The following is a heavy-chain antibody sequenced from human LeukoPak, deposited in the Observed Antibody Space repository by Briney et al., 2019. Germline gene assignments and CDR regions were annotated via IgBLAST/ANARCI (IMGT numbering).Heavy chain of an antibody. CDR3: AKVLLWFGELSASGNWFDP. D-gene: IGHD3-10*01. CDR1: GFTFSSYG. J-gene: IGHJ5*02. CDR2: ISGSGGST. Sequence: GGSLRLSCAASGFTFSSYGMSWVRQAPGKGLEWVSAISGSGGSTYYADSVKGRFTISRDNSKNTLYLQMNSLRAEDTAVYYCAKVLLWFGELSASGNWFDPWGQGTLVTVSS. V-gene: IGHV3-23*01.